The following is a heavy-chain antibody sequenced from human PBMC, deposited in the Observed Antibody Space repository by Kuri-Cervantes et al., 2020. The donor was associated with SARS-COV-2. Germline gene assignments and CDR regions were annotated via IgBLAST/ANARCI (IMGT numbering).Heavy chain of an antibody. CDR2: IYYSGST. J-gene: IGHJ4*02. Sequence: GSLRLSCTVSGGSISSSSYYWGWIRQPPGKGLEWIGSIYYSGSTYYNPSLKSRVTISVDTSKNQFSLKLSSVTAADTAVYYCARRLGDGSSWTPYYFDYWGQGTLVTVSS. CDR1: GGSISSSSYY. CDR3: ARRLGDGSSWTPYYFDY. V-gene: IGHV4-39*01. D-gene: IGHD6-13*01.